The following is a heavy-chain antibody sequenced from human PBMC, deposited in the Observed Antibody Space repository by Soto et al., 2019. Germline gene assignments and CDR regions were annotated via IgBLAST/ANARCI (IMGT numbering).Heavy chain of an antibody. J-gene: IGHJ6*03. V-gene: IGHV4-34*01. CDR3: ARESKGITGIYYYYHYYMDV. CDR2: INHSGST. CDR1: GGSFSGYY. Sequence: SETLSLTCAVYGGSFSGYYWSWIRQPPGKGLEWIGEINHSGSTNYNPSLKSRVTISVDTSKNQFSLKLSSVTAADTAVYYCARESKGITGIYYYYHYYMDVWGKGTTVTVSS. D-gene: IGHD1-20*01.